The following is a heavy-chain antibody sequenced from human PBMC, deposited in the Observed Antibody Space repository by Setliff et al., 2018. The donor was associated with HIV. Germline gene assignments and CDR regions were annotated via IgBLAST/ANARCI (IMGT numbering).Heavy chain of an antibody. CDR2: FDPEDAET. J-gene: IGHJ4*02. D-gene: IGHD2-8*01. CDR3: ARDYCTDDSCPLDS. Sequence: GASVKVSCKVSGHTLTELSMHWVRQAPGKGLEWMGGFDPEDAETIYAQNFQGRVTMTRDTSTNTVYMDLSSLKSEDTAVYYCARDYCTDDSCPLDSWGQGALVTVSS. CDR1: GHTLTELS. V-gene: IGHV1-24*01.